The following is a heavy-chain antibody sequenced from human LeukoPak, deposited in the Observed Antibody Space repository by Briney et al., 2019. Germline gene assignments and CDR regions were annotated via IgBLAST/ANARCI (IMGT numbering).Heavy chain of an antibody. Sequence: SETLSLTCAVSGGSITNSNWWSWVRPPPGKGLEWIGEIYHSGSFHYNPSLQSRVTISLDKSQNQFYLRLTSVTAADTAVYYCVYVLAGGFAPWGQGTLVTVSS. J-gene: IGHJ5*02. D-gene: IGHD2-8*02. CDR3: VYVLAGGFAP. CDR2: IYHSGSF. CDR1: GGSITNSNW. V-gene: IGHV4-4*02.